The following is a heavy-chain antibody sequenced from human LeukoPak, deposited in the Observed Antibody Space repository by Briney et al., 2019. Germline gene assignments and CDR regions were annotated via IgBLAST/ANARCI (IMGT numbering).Heavy chain of an antibody. J-gene: IGHJ6*02. CDR1: GFTFSSYG. CDR3: ARIPGGYYYAMDV. Sequence: GGSLRLSCAASGFTFSSYGMHWVRQAPGKGLEWVAVISYDGSNEYYADSVRGRFTISRDNSKNTLYLQMNSLRTEDTAVYYCARIPGGYYYAMDVWGQGTTVTVSS. V-gene: IGHV3-30*03. D-gene: IGHD3-16*01. CDR2: ISYDGSNE.